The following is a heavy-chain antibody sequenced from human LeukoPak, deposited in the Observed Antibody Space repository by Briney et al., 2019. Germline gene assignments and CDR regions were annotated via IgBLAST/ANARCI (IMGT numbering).Heavy chain of an antibody. Sequence: GESLKISCKGSGYSFTSYWISWVRQMPGKGLEWMGRIDPSDSYTNYGPSFQGHVTISADKSISTAYLQWSSLKASDTAMYYCARAPRVATIWGDYWGQGTLVTVSS. J-gene: IGHJ4*02. CDR1: GYSFTSYW. CDR2: IDPSDSYT. D-gene: IGHD5-12*01. V-gene: IGHV5-10-1*01. CDR3: ARAPRVATIWGDY.